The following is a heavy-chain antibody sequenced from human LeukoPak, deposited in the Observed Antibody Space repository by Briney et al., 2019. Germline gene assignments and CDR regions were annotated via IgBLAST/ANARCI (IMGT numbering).Heavy chain of an antibody. D-gene: IGHD3-22*01. CDR2: GSSSGSTI. CDR1: GFSFTSSC. Sequence: GGSLTLSCAASGFSFTSSCMHWARQPPGKGMGWVSYGSSSGSTIYYADSVNGRSTISTVNAKNSLYLQMNSLRAEDTAVYYCARDLKYYDSSGYPRAFDIWGQGTMVTVSS. J-gene: IGHJ3*02. V-gene: IGHV3-48*04. CDR3: ARDLKYYDSSGYPRAFDI.